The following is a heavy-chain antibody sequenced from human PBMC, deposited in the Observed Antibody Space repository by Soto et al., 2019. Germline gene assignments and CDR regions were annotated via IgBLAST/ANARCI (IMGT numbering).Heavy chain of an antibody. CDR3: ARATYSSSWYSLYYYYYYMDV. CDR2: ISAYNGNT. CDR1: GYTFTSYG. D-gene: IGHD6-13*01. V-gene: IGHV1-18*01. J-gene: IGHJ6*03. Sequence: QVQLVQSGAEVKKPGASVKVSCKASGYTFTSYGISWVRQAPGQGLEWMGWISAYNGNTNYAQKLQGRVTMTTDTTTRTAYVERRSRRSDDTAVYYCARATYSSSWYSLYYYYYYMDVWGKGTTVTVSS.